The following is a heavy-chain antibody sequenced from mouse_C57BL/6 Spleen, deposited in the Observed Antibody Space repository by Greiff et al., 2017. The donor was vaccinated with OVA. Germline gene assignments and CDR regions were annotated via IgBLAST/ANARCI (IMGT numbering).Heavy chain of an antibody. CDR3: SKTTVGGYWDY. Sequence: EVQVVESGEGLVKPGGSLKLSCAASGFTFSSYAMSWVRQTPEKRLEWVAYISRGGDYIYYADTVKGRFTISRDNSWNTLYLQLRSLKSEDTAMYYCSKTTVGGYWDYWGQGTTLTVSS. CDR2: ISRGGDYI. CDR1: GFTFSSYA. J-gene: IGHJ2*01. D-gene: IGHD1-1*01. V-gene: IGHV5-9-1*02.